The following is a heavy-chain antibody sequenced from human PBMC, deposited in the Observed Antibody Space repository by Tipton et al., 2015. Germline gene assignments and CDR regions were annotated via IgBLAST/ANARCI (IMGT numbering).Heavy chain of an antibody. J-gene: IGHJ2*01. CDR1: GFPVNDNY. CDR3: ARDLWHDSDSSLWFFDL. Sequence: SLRLSCAASGFPVNDNYLSWVRQAPGKGLEWVALISNDGDSLYYSDSVKGRFTISRDNSRSTAFLQMNSLRLDDTAVYYCARDLWHDSDSSLWFFDLWGRGTLVTVSS. D-gene: IGHD3-22*01. CDR2: ISNDGDSL. V-gene: IGHV3-30*03.